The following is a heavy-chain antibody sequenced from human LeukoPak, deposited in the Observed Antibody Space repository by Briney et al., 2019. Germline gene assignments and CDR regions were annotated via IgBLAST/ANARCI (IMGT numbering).Heavy chain of an antibody. V-gene: IGHV1-46*01. CDR2: INPSGGSS. CDR1: GYTFTNYS. J-gene: IGHJ4*02. CDR3: ARGPLGPFDY. Sequence: GASVKVSCKASGYTFTNYSMHWVRQAPGQGLEWGGVINPSGGSSTYAQKFQDRVTMTRDTSTSTVYMEVSSLRSEDTAMYYCARGPLGPFDYWGQGTLVTVSS.